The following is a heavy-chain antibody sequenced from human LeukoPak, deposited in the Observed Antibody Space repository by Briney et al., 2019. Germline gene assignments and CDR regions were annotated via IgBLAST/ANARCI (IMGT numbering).Heavy chain of an antibody. CDR3: ARETVDYDFWSGYLGSYYCGMDV. J-gene: IGHJ6*02. CDR1: GFTFSSYA. Sequence: GGSLRLSCAASGFTFSSYAMHWVRQAPGKGLEWVAVISYDGSNKYYADSVKGRFTISRDNSKNTLYLQMNSLRAEDTAVYYCARETVDYDFWSGYLGSYYCGMDVWGQGTTVTVSS. D-gene: IGHD3-3*01. CDR2: ISYDGSNK. V-gene: IGHV3-30*04.